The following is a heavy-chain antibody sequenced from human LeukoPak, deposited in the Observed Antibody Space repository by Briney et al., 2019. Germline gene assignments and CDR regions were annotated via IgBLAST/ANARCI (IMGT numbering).Heavy chain of an antibody. Sequence: SETLSLTCAVYGGSFSGYYWSWIRQPPGKGLEWIGEINHSGSTNYNPSLKSRVTISVDTSKNQFSLKLSSVTAADTAVYYCARRGYCSSTSCYPRERRNWFDPWGQGTLVTVSS. CDR3: ARRGYCSSTSCYPRERRNWFDP. J-gene: IGHJ5*02. CDR1: GGSFSGYY. CDR2: INHSGST. V-gene: IGHV4-34*01. D-gene: IGHD2-2*01.